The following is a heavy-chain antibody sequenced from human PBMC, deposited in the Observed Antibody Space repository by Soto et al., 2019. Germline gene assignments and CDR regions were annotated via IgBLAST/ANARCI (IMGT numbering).Heavy chain of an antibody. CDR3: AKDLYGAGWYNYFDP. CDR2: ISHDGGAV. D-gene: IGHD6-19*01. V-gene: IGHV3-30*18. J-gene: IGHJ5*02. CDR1: GFTFSTTG. Sequence: QVQLVESGGGVVQPGRSLRLSCAASGFTFSTTGMHWVRQAPGKGLEWVAMISHDGGAVYYADSVKGRFTISRDTSKSTLCLQMNSLRPDDTAVYHCAKDLYGAGWYNYFDPWGQGTLVTVSS.